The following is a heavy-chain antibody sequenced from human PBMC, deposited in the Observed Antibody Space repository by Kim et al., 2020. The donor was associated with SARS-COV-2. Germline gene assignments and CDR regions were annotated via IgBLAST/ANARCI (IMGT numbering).Heavy chain of an antibody. CDR2: ISYDGSNK. V-gene: IGHV3-30*18. CDR3: AKVLREVAVADIADY. J-gene: IGHJ4*02. Sequence: GGSLRLSCAASGFTFSSYGMHWVRQAPGKGLEWVAVISYDGSNKYYADSVKGRFTISRDNSKNTLYLQMNSLRAEDTAVYYCAKVLREVAVADIADYWGQGTLVTVSS. D-gene: IGHD6-19*01. CDR1: GFTFSSYG.